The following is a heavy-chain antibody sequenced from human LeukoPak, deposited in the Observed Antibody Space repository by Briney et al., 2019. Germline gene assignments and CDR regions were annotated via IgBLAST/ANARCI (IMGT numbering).Heavy chain of an antibody. CDR3: ARGHSSSWFYYYYYGMDV. CDR2: IIPIFGTA. Sequence: ASVKVSCKASGGTFSSYAISWVRQAPGQGLEWMGGIIPIFGTANYAQKFQGRVTITTDESTSTAYMELSSLRSEDTAVYYCARGHSSSWFYYYYYGMDVWGQGTTVTVSS. J-gene: IGHJ6*02. V-gene: IGHV1-69*05. CDR1: GGTFSSYA. D-gene: IGHD6-13*01.